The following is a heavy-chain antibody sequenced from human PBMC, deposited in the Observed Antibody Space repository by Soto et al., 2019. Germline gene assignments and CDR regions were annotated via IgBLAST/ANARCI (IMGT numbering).Heavy chain of an antibody. V-gene: IGHV1-3*01. CDR3: ARELAAPGTTFDY. Sequence: ASWKCSCSASGFAFNTYSRHWVRQAPGQRLEWRAWINGGNGNIEYSQKFQNRVTITRDTSASTVYMELSSLRSEDTAVYYCARELAAPGTTFDYWGQGALVTVSS. CDR2: INGGNGNI. CDR1: GFAFNTYS. D-gene: IGHD6-13*01. J-gene: IGHJ4*02.